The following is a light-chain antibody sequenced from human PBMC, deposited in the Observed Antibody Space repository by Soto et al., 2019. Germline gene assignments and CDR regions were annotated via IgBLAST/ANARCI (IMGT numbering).Light chain of an antibody. Sequence: EIVLTPSPGTLSLSPGERATLSCMASQSVSNNYLAWYQQKPGQAPRLLIYGASNRATGIPDRFSGSGSGTDFTLTISRLEPEDFAVYYCQQYGSSGTFGQGTKVDIK. CDR2: GAS. CDR3: QQYGSSGT. J-gene: IGKJ1*01. CDR1: QSVSNNY. V-gene: IGKV3-20*01.